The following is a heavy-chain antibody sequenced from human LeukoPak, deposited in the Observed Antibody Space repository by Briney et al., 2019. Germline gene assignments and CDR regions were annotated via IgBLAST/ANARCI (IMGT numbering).Heavy chain of an antibody. CDR1: GFTFSSYA. CDR3: ARDSEAVAGNHYY. J-gene: IGHJ4*02. V-gene: IGHV3-23*01. D-gene: IGHD6-19*01. CDR2: ISGSGGST. Sequence: HAGGSLRLSCAASGFTFSSYAMSWVRQAPGKGLEWVSAISGSGGSTYYADSVKGRFTISRDNSKNTLYLQMNSLRAEDTAVYYCARDSEAVAGNHYYWGQGTLVTVSS.